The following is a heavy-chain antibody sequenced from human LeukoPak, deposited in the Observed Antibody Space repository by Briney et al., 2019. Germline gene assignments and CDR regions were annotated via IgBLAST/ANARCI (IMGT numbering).Heavy chain of an antibody. J-gene: IGHJ4*02. D-gene: IGHD4-17*01. CDR2: INHSGST. Sequence: PSETLSSPALSMVGPSVVTTGAGSASPQGRGWSGLGEINHSGSTNYNPSLKSRVTISVDTSKNQFSLKLSSVTAADTAVYYCAVIDYGALEGTDYWGQGTLVTVSS. V-gene: IGHV4-34*01. CDR1: VGPSVVTT. CDR3: AVIDYGALEGTDY.